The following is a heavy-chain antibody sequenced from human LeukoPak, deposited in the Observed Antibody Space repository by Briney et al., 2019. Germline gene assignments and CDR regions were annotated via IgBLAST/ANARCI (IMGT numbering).Heavy chain of an antibody. CDR1: GFTFSTYT. V-gene: IGHV3-21*01. Sequence: GGSLRLPCAASGFTFSTYTINWVRQAPGKGLEWVSSISSSSSYIYYADSVKGRFTISRDNAKNSLYLQMNSLRAEDTAVYHCARDRLLEDRDYSYYYYMDVWGKGTTVTVSS. D-gene: IGHD1-1*01. J-gene: IGHJ6*03. CDR3: ARDRLLEDRDYSYYYYMDV. CDR2: ISSSSSYI.